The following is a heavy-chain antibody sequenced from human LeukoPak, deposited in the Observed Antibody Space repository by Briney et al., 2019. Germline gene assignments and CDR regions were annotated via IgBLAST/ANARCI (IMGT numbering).Heavy chain of an antibody. CDR1: GFTFSTYW. Sequence: PGGSLRLSCAASGFTFSTYWMSWVRQAPGKGLEWVANIKQDGSEKYYVDSVKGRFTISRDNSKNTLYLQMNSLRAEDTAVYYCARVGQDYGDYVLDYWGQGTLVTVSS. V-gene: IGHV3-7*02. CDR3: ARVGQDYGDYVLDY. D-gene: IGHD4-17*01. J-gene: IGHJ4*02. CDR2: IKQDGSEK.